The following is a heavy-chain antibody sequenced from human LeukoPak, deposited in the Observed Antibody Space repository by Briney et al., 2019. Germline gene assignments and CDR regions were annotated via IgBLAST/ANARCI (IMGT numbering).Heavy chain of an antibody. CDR3: ASSITTVIIPDY. CDR2: ITSSGSHM. D-gene: IGHD4-17*01. J-gene: IGHJ4*02. CDR1: GFTFSRYS. V-gene: IGHV3-21*01. Sequence: GGSLRLSCAASGFTFSRYSMSGVRQAPGKRLEWLSSITSSGSHMYYADSVKGRFTISRDNAKSSLYLQMNSLSAEDTAVYYCASSITTVIIPDYWGRGTLVTVSS.